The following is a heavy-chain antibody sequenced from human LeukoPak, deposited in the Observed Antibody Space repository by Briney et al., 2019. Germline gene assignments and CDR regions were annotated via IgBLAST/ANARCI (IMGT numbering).Heavy chain of an antibody. D-gene: IGHD2-2*03. CDR2: ISSSSSYI. Sequence: GGSLRLSCAASGFTFSSYSMNWVRQAPGKGLEWVSSISSSSSYIYYADSVKGRFTISRDNAKNSLYLQINSLRAEDTAVYYCARDGYCSSTSCSKTFDYWGQGTLVTVSS. CDR3: ARDGYCSSTSCSKTFDY. CDR1: GFTFSSYS. J-gene: IGHJ4*02. V-gene: IGHV3-21*01.